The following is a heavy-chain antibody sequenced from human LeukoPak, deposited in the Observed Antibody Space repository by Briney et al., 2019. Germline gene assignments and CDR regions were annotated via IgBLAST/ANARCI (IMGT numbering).Heavy chain of an antibody. CDR3: ARVGTGYCSGGSCYRDAFDI. CDR1: GGSFRGYY. J-gene: IGHJ3*02. V-gene: IGHV4-34*01. CDR2: INHSGST. Sequence: SETLSLTCAVYGGSFRGYYWSWIRQPPGKGLEWIGEINHSGSTNYNPSLKSRVTISVDTSKNQFSLKLSSVTAADTAVYYCARVGTGYCSGGSCYRDAFDIWGQGTMVTVSS. D-gene: IGHD2-15*01.